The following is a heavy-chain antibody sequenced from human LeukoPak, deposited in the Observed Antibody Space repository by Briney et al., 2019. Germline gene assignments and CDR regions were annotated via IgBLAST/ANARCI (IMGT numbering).Heavy chain of an antibody. D-gene: IGHD3-10*01. Sequence: GASVKVSCKASGYTFTGYYLHWVRQAPGQGLEWMGWINPNSGDTNYSQKFHGRVTMTRDTSISTAYMELRRLTSDDTAVYYCSCGEWHNDSWGQGTLVTVSS. CDR2: INPNSGDT. J-gene: IGHJ4*02. CDR3: SCGEWHNDS. V-gene: IGHV1-2*02. CDR1: GYTFTGYY.